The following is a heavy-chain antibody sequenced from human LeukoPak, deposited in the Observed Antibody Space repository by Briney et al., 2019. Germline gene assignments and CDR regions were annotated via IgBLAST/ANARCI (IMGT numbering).Heavy chain of an antibody. CDR3: ARSPGRDYQLLKVWYYYYMDV. Sequence: KTGGSLRLSCAASGFTFSSYSMNWVRQAPGKGLEWVSSISSSSSYIYYADSVKGRFTISRDNAKNSLYLQMNSLRAEDTAVYYCARSPGRDYQLLKVWYYYYMDVWGKGTTVTVSS. CDR1: GFTFSSYS. D-gene: IGHD2-2*01. V-gene: IGHV3-21*01. CDR2: ISSSSSYI. J-gene: IGHJ6*03.